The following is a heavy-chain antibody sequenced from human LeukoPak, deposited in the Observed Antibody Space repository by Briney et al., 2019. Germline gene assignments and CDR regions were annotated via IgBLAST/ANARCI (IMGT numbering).Heavy chain of an antibody. V-gene: IGHV4-34*01. CDR3: ARDRGYCSSTSCYAGLFAFDI. CDR1: GGSFSGYY. D-gene: IGHD2-2*01. CDR2: INHSGST. Sequence: SETLSLTCAVYGGSFSGYYSSWIRQPPGKGLEWIGEINHSGSTNYNPSLKSRVTISVDTSKNQFSLKLSSVTAADTAVYYCARDRGYCSSTSCYAGLFAFDIWGQGTMVTVSS. J-gene: IGHJ3*02.